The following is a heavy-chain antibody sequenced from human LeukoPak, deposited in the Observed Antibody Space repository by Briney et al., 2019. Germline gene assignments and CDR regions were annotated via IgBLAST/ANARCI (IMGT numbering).Heavy chain of an antibody. CDR2: ISGSGGST. Sequence: GGSLRLSCEASGFTFTTYSMTWVRQAPGKGLEWVSAISGSGGSTYYADSVKGRFTISRDNSKNTLYLQMNSLRAEDTAVYYCAKIVSAPGYFDYWGQGTLVTVSS. CDR3: AKIVSAPGYFDY. V-gene: IGHV3-23*01. CDR1: GFTFTTYS. D-gene: IGHD2-15*01. J-gene: IGHJ4*02.